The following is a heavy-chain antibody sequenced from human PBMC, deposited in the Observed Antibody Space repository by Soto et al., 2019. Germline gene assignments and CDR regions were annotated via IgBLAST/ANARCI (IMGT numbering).Heavy chain of an antibody. CDR1: GGTFSSYA. J-gene: IGHJ6*02. Sequence: QVQLVQSGAEVKKPGSSVKVSCKASGGTFSSYAISWVRQAPGQGLEWMGGIIPIFGTANYAQKFQGRVTITADESTSTAYMELSSLRSEDTAVYYCARGDSSLSPFGGTYYYYGMDVWGQGTTVTVSS. CDR3: ARGDSSLSPFGGTYYYYGMDV. V-gene: IGHV1-69*12. CDR2: IIPIFGTA. D-gene: IGHD6-6*01.